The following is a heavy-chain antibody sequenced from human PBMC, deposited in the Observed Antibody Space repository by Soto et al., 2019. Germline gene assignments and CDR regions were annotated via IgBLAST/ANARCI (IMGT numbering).Heavy chain of an antibody. D-gene: IGHD6-19*01. CDR2: IYYIGST. CDR3: ARSIPSGIYSSGWYAPFDI. J-gene: IGHJ3*02. V-gene: IGHV4-59*01. CDR1: GGSISGYY. Sequence: LSLTCTVSGGSISGYYWSWIRQPPGKGLEWIGYIYYIGSTNYNPSLKSRVTISVDTTKYHFSLKLSSVTAADTAVYYCARSIPSGIYSSGWYAPFDIWGQGTMVTVSS.